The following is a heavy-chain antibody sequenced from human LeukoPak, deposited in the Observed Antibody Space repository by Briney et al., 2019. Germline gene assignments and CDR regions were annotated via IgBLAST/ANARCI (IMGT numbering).Heavy chain of an antibody. D-gene: IGHD5-12*01. V-gene: IGHV1-8*03. CDR2: MNPNSGNT. CDR3: ARGLVGRYSGYDLTWFDP. CDR1: GYTFTSYG. Sequence: ASVKVSCKASGYTFTSYGISWVRQAPGQGLEWMGWMNPNSGNTGYAQKFQGRVTITRNTSISTAYMELSSLRSEDTAVYYCARGLVGRYSGYDLTWFDPWGQGTLVTVSS. J-gene: IGHJ5*02.